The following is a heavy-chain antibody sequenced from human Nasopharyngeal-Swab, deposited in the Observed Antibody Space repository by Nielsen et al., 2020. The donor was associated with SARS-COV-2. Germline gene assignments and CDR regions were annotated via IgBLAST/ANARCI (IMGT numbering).Heavy chain of an antibody. CDR2: IYHSGST. V-gene: IGHV4-4*02. J-gene: IGHJ4*02. D-gene: IGHD3-22*01. Sequence: SETLSLTCAVSGGSISSSNWWSWVRQPPGTGLEWIGEIYHSGSTNYNPSLKSRVTISVDKSKNQFSLKLSPVTAADTAVYYCARASGKRSYYYDSSGYYGLFDYWGQGTLVTVSS. CDR3: ARASGKRSYYYDSSGYYGLFDY. CDR1: GGSISSSNW.